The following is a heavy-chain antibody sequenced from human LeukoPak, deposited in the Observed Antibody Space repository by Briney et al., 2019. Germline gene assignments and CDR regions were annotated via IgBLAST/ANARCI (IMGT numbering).Heavy chain of an antibody. Sequence: SETLSLTCTVSGGSISSYYWSWIRQPPGKGLEWIGYIYYSGSTNYNPSLKRRVTISVDTSKNQFSLKLSSVTAADTAVYYCARVAGTGFYYFDYWGQGTLVTVSS. CDR3: ARVAGTGFYYFDY. D-gene: IGHD6-13*01. J-gene: IGHJ4*02. CDR2: IYYSGST. V-gene: IGHV4-59*01. CDR1: GGSISSYY.